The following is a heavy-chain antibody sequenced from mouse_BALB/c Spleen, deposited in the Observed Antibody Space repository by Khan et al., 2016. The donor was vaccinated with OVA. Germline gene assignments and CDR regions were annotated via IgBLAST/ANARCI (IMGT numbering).Heavy chain of an antibody. D-gene: IGHD2-14*01. CDR1: GFSLSRYN. J-gene: IGHJ4*01. V-gene: IGHV2-6-4*01. CDR2: IWGGGGT. CDR3: ARAYYRYDGYYAMDY. Sequence: QVQLKESGPGLVAPSQSLSITCTVSGFSLSRYNIHWVRQPPGKGLEWLGMIWGGGGTDYNSTLKSRLSISKDNSKSQVFLKMNSPQTDDTAMYXCARAYYRYDGYYAMDYWGQGTSVTVSS.